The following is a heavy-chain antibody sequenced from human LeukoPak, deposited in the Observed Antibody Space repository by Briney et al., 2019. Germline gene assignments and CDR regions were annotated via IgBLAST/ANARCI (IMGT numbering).Heavy chain of an antibody. D-gene: IGHD2-21*02. CDR2: ISFSVNTK. CDR3: AKAVVVVTALNWFDP. Sequence: GGSLRLSCAASGFTFSDYSMNWVRQAPGKGLEWVSYISFSVNTKYYGDSVKGRFTISRDNAKNSLYLHMDSLRAEDTAVYYCAKAVVVVTALNWFDPWGQGTLVTVSS. CDR1: GFTFSDYS. V-gene: IGHV3-48*04. J-gene: IGHJ5*02.